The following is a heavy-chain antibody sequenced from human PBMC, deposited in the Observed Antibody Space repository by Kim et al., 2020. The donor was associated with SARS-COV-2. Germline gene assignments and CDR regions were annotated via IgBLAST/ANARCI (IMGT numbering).Heavy chain of an antibody. Sequence: SVKVSCKASGGTFSSYAISWVRQAPGQGLEWMGGIIPIFGRANYAQKFQGRVTITADESTRTAYMELSSLRSEDTAVYYCASGHGKDYDCSGCYYGETWGQGTLVTVSS. J-gene: IGHJ5*02. CDR1: GGTFSSYA. D-gene: IGHD3-10*01. CDR2: IIPIFGRA. CDR3: ASGHGKDYDCSGCYYGET. V-gene: IGHV1-69*13.